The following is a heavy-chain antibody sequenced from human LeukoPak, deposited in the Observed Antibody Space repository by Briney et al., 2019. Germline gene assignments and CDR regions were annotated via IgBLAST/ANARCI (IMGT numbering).Heavy chain of an antibody. J-gene: IGHJ4*02. CDR3: ARDLRYCSSTSCYAGYYFDY. CDR2: INPNSGGT. V-gene: IGHV1-2*02. D-gene: IGHD2-2*01. CDR1: GYTFTGYY. Sequence: ASVKVSCKASGYTFTGYYMHWVRQAPGQGLEWMGWINPNSGGTNYAQKSQGRVTMTRDTSISTAYMELSRLRSDDTAVYYCARDLRYCSSTSCYAGYYFDYWGQGTLVTVSS.